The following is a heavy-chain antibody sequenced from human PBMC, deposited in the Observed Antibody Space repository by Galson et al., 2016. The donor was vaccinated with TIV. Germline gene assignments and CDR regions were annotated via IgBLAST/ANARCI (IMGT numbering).Heavy chain of an antibody. Sequence: KGLEWIGSLYYFGQAYYNPSLKSRVTISMDTSKNQVSLRLSSVTAADTAMYFCARDRGIVLVISGGYDAFDVWGHGTTVTVSS. J-gene: IGHJ3*01. D-gene: IGHD1-26*01. V-gene: IGHV4-39*07. CDR3: ARDRGIVLVISGGYDAFDV. CDR2: LYYFGQA.